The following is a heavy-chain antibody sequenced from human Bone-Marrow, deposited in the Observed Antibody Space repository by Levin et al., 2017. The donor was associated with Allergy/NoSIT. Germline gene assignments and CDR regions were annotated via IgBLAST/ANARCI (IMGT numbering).Heavy chain of an antibody. V-gene: IGHV3-30*03. CDR1: GFTFSSYG. J-gene: IGHJ4*02. CDR3: ARAKGGSGWYWFDY. CDR2: ISYDGSNK. D-gene: IGHD6-19*01. Sequence: GGSLRLSCAASGFTFSSYGMHWVRQAPGKGLEWVAVISYDGSNKYYADSVKGRFTISRDNSKNTLYLQMNSLRAEDTAVYYCARAKGGSGWYWFDYWGQGTLVTVSS.